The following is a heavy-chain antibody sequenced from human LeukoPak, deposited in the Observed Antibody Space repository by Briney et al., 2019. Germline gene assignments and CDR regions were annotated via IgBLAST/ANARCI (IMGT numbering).Heavy chain of an antibody. D-gene: IGHD6-13*01. V-gene: IGHV3-15*01. Sequence: NPGGSLRLSCAASGFTFSNAWMSWVRQPPGKGLEWVGRIKSKADGGTTDYAAPVKGRFTISRDDSKNTLYLQMNSLKTEDTAVYYCTTDHVGVAAAGNIDYWGQGTLVTVSS. CDR2: IKSKADGGTT. CDR3: TTDHVGVAAAGNIDY. CDR1: GFTFSNAW. J-gene: IGHJ4*02.